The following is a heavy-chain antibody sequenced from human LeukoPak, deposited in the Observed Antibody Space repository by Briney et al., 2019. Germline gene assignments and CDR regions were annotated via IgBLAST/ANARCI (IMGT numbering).Heavy chain of an antibody. J-gene: IGHJ4*02. CDR3: ARGGIVATINWYDY. Sequence: LGASLQISCKGSGYSFTSYWIGWVRPMPGKGLEWMGIIYPGDSDTRYSPSFQGQVTISADKSISTAYLQWSSLKASDTAMYYCARGGIVATINWYDYWGQGTLVTVSS. CDR1: GYSFTSYW. D-gene: IGHD5-12*01. CDR2: IYPGDSDT. V-gene: IGHV5-51*01.